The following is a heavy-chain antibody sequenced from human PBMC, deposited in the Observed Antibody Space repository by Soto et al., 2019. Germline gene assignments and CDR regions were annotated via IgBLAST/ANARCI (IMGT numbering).Heavy chain of an antibody. V-gene: IGHV3-53*01. CDR2: IYSGGST. CDR1: GFPVSSNY. CDR3: ARGSDTAMGTYYYYGMDV. Sequence: GGSLRLSCAASGFPVSSNYMSWVRQAPGKGLEWVSVIYSGGSTYYADSVKGRFTISRDNSKNTLYLQMNSLRAEDTAVYYCARGSDTAMGTYYYYGMDVWGQGTTVTVSS. J-gene: IGHJ6*02. D-gene: IGHD5-18*01.